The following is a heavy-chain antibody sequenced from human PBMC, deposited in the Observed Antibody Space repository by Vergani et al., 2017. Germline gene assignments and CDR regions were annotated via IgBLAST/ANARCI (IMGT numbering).Heavy chain of an antibody. V-gene: IGHV3-30*03. CDR2: ITYDGSNK. CDR3: AGDGDYGDYSGGGVYFDY. D-gene: IGHD4-17*01. Sequence: QVQLVESGGGVVQPGRSLRLSCAASGFTFSSYGMHWVRQAPGKGLEWVAVITYDGSNKYYADSVKGRFTISRDNSKNTLYLQMNSLRAEDTAVYYCAGDGDYGDYSGGGVYFDYWGEGTLVTVS. J-gene: IGHJ4*02. CDR1: GFTFSSYG.